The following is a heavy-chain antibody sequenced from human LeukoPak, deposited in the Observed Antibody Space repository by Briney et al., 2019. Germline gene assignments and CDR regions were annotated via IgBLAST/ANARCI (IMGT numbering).Heavy chain of an antibody. D-gene: IGHD6-19*01. J-gene: IGHJ5*02. CDR2: MNRDGSET. CDR3: LGNSGWKFDP. CDR1: GLTFSNYW. Sequence: GGSLRLSCAASGLTFSNYWMSWVRQPPGKGLEWVANMNRDGSETYYVDSVKGRFTISRDNAKNSLYLQMNTLRADDTAVYYCLGNSGWKFDPWGQGTLVTVSS. V-gene: IGHV3-7*01.